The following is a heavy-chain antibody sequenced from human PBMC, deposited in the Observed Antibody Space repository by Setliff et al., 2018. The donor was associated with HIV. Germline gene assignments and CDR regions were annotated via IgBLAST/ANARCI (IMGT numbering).Heavy chain of an antibody. CDR3: ARGAVSVDF. Sequence: GEYLNIPCKGSGYSFTNYWIGWVRQTPEEGLEWVGVIYPTDSHTTYSPSFQGRVTISVDMSISTAYLQWSSLKASASAIYFCARGAVSVDFWGQGTLVTVSS. CDR2: IYPTDSHT. CDR1: GYSFTNYW. D-gene: IGHD4-4*01. V-gene: IGHV5-51*01. J-gene: IGHJ4*02.